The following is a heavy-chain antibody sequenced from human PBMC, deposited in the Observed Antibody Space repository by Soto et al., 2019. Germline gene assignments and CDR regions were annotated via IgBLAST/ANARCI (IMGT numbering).Heavy chain of an antibody. CDR3: ASGTNGAFFVY. D-gene: IGHD2-8*01. V-gene: IGHV3-11*01. CDR2: ISSRSSTI. Sequence: QVQLVESGGGLVKPGGSLRLSCAASGFTFSDYSRSWIRQAPGKGLEWVSYISSRSSTIFYADSVKGRFTISRDNVKNSLYLQMNSLRAEDTAVYYCASGTNGAFFVYWGQGILVTVSS. J-gene: IGHJ4*02. CDR1: GFTFSDYS.